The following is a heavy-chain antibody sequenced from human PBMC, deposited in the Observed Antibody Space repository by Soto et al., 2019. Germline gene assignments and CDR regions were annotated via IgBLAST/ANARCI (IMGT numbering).Heavy chain of an antibody. J-gene: IGHJ5*02. CDR2: IYYSGST. Sequence: QVQLQESGPGLVKPSQTLSLTCTVSGGSISSGGYYWSWIRQHPGKGLEWIGYIYYSGSTYYNPSLNSRVTLSVDTSNNQYSLKLSSVTAADTVVYYCARDGRYCSSTSCYVLFDPWGQGTLVTVSS. CDR3: ARDGRYCSSTSCYVLFDP. D-gene: IGHD2-2*01. CDR1: GGSISSGGYY. V-gene: IGHV4-31*03.